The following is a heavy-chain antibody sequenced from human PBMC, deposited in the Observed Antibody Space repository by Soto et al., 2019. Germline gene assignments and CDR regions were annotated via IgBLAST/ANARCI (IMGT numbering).Heavy chain of an antibody. J-gene: IGHJ2*01. D-gene: IGHD2-2*02. V-gene: IGHV2-5*02. CDR2: IYWDDDK. Sequence: QITLKESGPTLVKPTQTLTLTCTFSGFSLSTSGVGVGWIRQPPGKALEWLALIYWDDDKRYSPSLKRRLTITNDTSKHQVVLTITNTDPVDTPTYYCAHRQVACSSTSCYNWYFDLWGRGTLVTVSS. CDR3: AHRQVACSSTSCYNWYFDL. CDR1: GFSLSTSGVG.